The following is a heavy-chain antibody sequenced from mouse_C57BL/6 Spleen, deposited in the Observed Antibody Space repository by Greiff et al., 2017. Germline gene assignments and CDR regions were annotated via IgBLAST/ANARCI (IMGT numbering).Heavy chain of an antibody. V-gene: IGHV1-76*01. D-gene: IGHD2-2*01. CDR1: GYTFTDYY. CDR2: IYPGSGNT. J-gene: IGHJ2*01. CDR3: AGYGYDGFDY. Sequence: VQLQQSGAELVRPGASVKLSCKASGYTFTDYYINWVKQRPGQGLEWIARIYPGSGNTYYNEKFKGKATLTAEKSSSTAYMQLSSLTSEDSAVYFCAGYGYDGFDYWGQGTTVTVSS.